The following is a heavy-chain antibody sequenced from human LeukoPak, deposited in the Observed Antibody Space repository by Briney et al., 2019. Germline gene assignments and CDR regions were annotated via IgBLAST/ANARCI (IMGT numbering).Heavy chain of an antibody. V-gene: IGHV4-59*01. CDR1: GGSISSYY. J-gene: IGHJ4*02. CDR3: ARSRDGYNPLDY. Sequence: SETLSLTRTVSGGSISSYYWSWIRQPPGKGLEWIGYIYYSGSTNYNPSLKSRVTISVDTSKNQFSLKLSSVTAADTAVYYCARSRDGYNPLDYWGQGTLVTVSS. CDR2: IYYSGST. D-gene: IGHD5-24*01.